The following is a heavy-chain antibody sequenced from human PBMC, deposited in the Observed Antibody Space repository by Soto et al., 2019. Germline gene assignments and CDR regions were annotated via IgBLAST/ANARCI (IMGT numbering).Heavy chain of an antibody. J-gene: IGHJ4*02. CDR2: IYNDGNSK. V-gene: IGHV3-74*01. D-gene: IGHD5-18*01. CDR1: GFTFNTHW. CDR3: ARDYGYNVDY. Sequence: GGSLRLSCAASGFTFNTHWMYWVRQAPGKGLVWVSRIYNDGNSKIYADSVKGRFTISRDNAKNTVYLQMNSLRAEDTAVYYCARDYGYNVDYWGQGTLVTVSS.